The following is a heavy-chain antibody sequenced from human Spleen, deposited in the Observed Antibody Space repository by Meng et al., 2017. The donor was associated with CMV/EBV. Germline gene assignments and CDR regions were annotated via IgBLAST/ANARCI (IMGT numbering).Heavy chain of an antibody. V-gene: IGHV4-34*01. J-gene: IGHJ5*02. Sequence: SETLSLTCAMTGGSFSGYFWTWIRQPPGKGLEWIGEINHSGSSNHNAPLKSRVTISVDTSNNQFSLKLNSVTAADTAVYYCASNFGAPDWFDPWGQGTLVTVSS. CDR1: GGSFSGYF. CDR3: ASNFGAPDWFDP. D-gene: IGHD3-10*01. CDR2: INHSGSS.